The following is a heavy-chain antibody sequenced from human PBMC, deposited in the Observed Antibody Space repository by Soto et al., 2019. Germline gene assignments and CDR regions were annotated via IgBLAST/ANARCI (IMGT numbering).Heavy chain of an antibody. CDR2: ISGSGA. CDR3: AKDSCGGTVNGWSHDS. Sequence: EVQLLESGGGLVQRGGSLRLSCAASGFTFSNYPMSWVRQAPGKGLEWVSVISGSGAFYADSVQGRFTIARDHSKNSLYLQMNSLTGDDTAVYYCAKDSCGGTVNGWSHDSWGQGTLVTVSS. CDR1: GFTFSNYP. D-gene: IGHD2-15*01. J-gene: IGHJ4*02. V-gene: IGHV3-23*01.